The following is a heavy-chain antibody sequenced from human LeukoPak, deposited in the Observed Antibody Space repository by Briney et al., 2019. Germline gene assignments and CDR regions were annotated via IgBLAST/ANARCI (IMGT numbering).Heavy chain of an antibody. Sequence: GGSLRLSCAVSGFTVSSIYMTWVRQAPGKVLEWVSLIYIGGSTIYADSVKGRFTISRDNSKNTVYLQMNSLRAEDTAVYYCARDRSDDSTAYYTDYWGQGTLVTVSS. CDR3: ARDRSDDSTAYYTDY. D-gene: IGHD3-22*01. CDR1: GFTVSSIY. V-gene: IGHV3-66*01. CDR2: IYIGGST. J-gene: IGHJ4*02.